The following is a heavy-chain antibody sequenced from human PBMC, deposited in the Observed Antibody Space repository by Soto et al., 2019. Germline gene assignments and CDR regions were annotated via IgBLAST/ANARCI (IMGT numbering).Heavy chain of an antibody. V-gene: IGHV3-21*01. CDR1: GFTFSSYS. CDR2: ISSSSSYI. D-gene: IGHD6-19*01. Sequence: EVQLVESGGGLVKPGGSLRLSCAASGFTFSSYSMNWVRQAPGKGLEWVSSISSSSSYIYYADSVKGRFTISRDNAKNSLYLQMNSLRAEDTAVYYCARDLAVACSFDYWGQGTLVTVSS. J-gene: IGHJ4*02. CDR3: ARDLAVACSFDY.